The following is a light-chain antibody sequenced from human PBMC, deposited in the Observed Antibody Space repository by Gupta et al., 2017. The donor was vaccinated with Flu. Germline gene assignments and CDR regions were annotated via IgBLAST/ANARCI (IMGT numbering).Light chain of an antibody. J-gene: IGKJ1*01. CDR3: PQDYNYPRT. Sequence: PSSLSASVGDRVTITCRASQGIRNDLGWYQQKPGKAPKLLISGASTLQSGVPSRFSGSGSGTDFTLTISSLQPEDFATYYCPQDYNYPRTFGQGTKVEIK. CDR1: QGIRND. CDR2: GAS. V-gene: IGKV1-6*01.